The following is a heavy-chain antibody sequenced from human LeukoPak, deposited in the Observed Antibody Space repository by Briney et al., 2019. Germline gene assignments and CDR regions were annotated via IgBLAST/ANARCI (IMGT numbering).Heavy chain of an antibody. CDR1: GFTFSSYS. Sequence: GGSLRLSCAASGFTFSSYSMHWVRQAPGKGLEWVAVISYDGSNKYNADSVKGRFTISRDNSKNTLYLQMNSLRREDTAEYYCARAEYDRSGSIYYYYGMDIWGQGTTVAVSS. J-gene: IGHJ6*02. CDR3: ARAEYDRSGSIYYYYGMDI. V-gene: IGHV3-30-3*01. D-gene: IGHD3-22*01. CDR2: ISYDGSNK.